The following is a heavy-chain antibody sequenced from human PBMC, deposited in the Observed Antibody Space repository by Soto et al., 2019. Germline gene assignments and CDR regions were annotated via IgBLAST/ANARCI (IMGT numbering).Heavy chain of an antibody. V-gene: IGHV1-3*01. CDR1: GYTFTSYA. CDR3: ATFLSEYSSSWHEVY. J-gene: IGHJ4*02. CDR2: INAGNGNT. Sequence: ASVKVSCKASGYTFTSYAMHWVRQAPGQRLEWMGWINAGNGNTKYSQKSQGRVTITRDTSASTAYMELSSLRSEDTAVYYCATFLSEYSSSWHEVYWGQGTLVTVSS. D-gene: IGHD6-13*01.